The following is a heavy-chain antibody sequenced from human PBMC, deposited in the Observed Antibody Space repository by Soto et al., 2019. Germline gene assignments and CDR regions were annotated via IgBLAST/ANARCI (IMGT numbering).Heavy chain of an antibody. CDR2: ISYDGSNK. Sequence: PGGSLRLSCAASGFTFSSYAMHWVRQAPGKGLEWVAVISYDGSNKYYADSVKGRFTISRDNSKNTLYLQMNSLRAEDTAVYYCARSPLVRRCYDSSGPIGYWGQGTLVTVSS. CDR1: GFTFSSYA. CDR3: ARSPLVRRCYDSSGPIGY. V-gene: IGHV3-30-3*01. D-gene: IGHD3-22*01. J-gene: IGHJ4*02.